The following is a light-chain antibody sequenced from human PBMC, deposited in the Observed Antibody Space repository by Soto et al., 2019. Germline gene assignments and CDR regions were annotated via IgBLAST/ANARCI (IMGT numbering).Light chain of an antibody. CDR1: SSDVGSYKY. J-gene: IGLJ3*02. Sequence: QSALTQPASVSGSPGQSITISCTGTSSDVGSYKYVSWYQQHPGKAPKLMIYEVTSRPSGVSYRFSGSKSGNTASLTISGLQAEDEADYYCSSYTSISTWVFGGGTQLTVL. CDR2: EVT. V-gene: IGLV2-14*01. CDR3: SSYTSISTWV.